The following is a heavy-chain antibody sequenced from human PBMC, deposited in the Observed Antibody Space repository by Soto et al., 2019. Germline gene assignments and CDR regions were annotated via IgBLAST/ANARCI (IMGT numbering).Heavy chain of an antibody. Sequence: QVQLVQSGAEVKKPGSSVKVSCKASGGTFSSYVFSWVRQAPGQGLGWMGGIIPIFGTANYAQKFQGRVMITADESTRPAYMELSRLTSDDTAVYYCARDRGCSGGSCYSRPLDPWGQGTRVIVSS. V-gene: IGHV1-69*01. D-gene: IGHD2-15*01. CDR3: ARDRGCSGGSCYSRPLDP. CDR1: GGTFSSYV. J-gene: IGHJ5*02. CDR2: IIPIFGTA.